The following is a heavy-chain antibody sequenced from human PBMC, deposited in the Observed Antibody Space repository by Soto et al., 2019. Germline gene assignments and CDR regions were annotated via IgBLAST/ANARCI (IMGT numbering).Heavy chain of an antibody. D-gene: IGHD1-1*01. Sequence: GGSLRLSCAASGFSFSSYWMSWVRQAPGKGLEWVANMNQDGSDKYYVDSVRGRFTISRDNAKNSLYLQVNSLRADDTAVYYCARGGTVTTPDFDYWGQGTLVTVSS. CDR2: MNQDGSDK. CDR3: ARGGTVTTPDFDY. J-gene: IGHJ4*02. V-gene: IGHV3-7*01. CDR1: GFSFSSYW.